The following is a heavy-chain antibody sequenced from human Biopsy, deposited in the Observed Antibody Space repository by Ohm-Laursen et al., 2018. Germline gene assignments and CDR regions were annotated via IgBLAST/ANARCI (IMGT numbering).Heavy chain of an antibody. CDR3: VLASFDY. Sequence: SVKVSCKASGYTFISYGISWVRQAPGQGLEWMGIINPGGNSTAYTQNFQGRVTMTWDTSTTTVYMELSSLRSEDTAVYYCVLASFDYWGQGTLVTVPS. J-gene: IGHJ4*02. CDR2: INPGGNST. CDR1: GYTFISYG. V-gene: IGHV1-46*01.